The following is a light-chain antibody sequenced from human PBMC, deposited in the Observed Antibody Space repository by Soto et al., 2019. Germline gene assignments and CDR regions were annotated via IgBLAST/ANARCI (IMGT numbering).Light chain of an antibody. J-gene: IGKJ1*01. CDR2: EAS. V-gene: IGKV1-39*01. CDR3: QQSYSTLTWT. CDR1: QSISNY. Sequence: DIQMTQSPSSLSASVGDRVTITCRASQSISNYLNWYQQKPGKAPRLLIYEASSLQRGVPSRFSGSGSGTDFTLTISILQPEDFATYYCQQSYSTLTWTFGQGTKVDIK.